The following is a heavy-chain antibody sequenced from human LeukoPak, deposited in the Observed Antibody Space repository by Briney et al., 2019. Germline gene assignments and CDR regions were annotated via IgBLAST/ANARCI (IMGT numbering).Heavy chain of an antibody. V-gene: IGHV3-30*03. CDR1: GFTFSRHD. CDR3: ARVDPAAYYYGMDV. CDR2: ISYDGSNK. J-gene: IGHJ6*02. Sequence: PGGSLRLSCVASGFTFSRHDMNWVRQAPGKGLEWVAVISYDGSNKFYADSVKGRFTISRDNSKNTLYLQMNSLRAEDTAVYYCARVDPAAYYYGMDVWGQGTTVTVSS.